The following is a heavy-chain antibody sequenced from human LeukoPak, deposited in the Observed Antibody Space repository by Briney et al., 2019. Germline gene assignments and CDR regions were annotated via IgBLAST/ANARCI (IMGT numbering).Heavy chain of an antibody. D-gene: IGHD6-19*01. CDR3: ARDLRTITVAGLNWFDP. V-gene: IGHV1-2*02. Sequence: GASVKVSCKASGYTFTGYYMHWVRQAPGQGLEWMGWINPNSGGTNYAQNFQGRVTMTRDTSISTAYMELSRLRSDDTAVYYCARDLRTITVAGLNWFDPWGQGTLVTVSS. CDR2: INPNSGGT. CDR1: GYTFTGYY. J-gene: IGHJ5*02.